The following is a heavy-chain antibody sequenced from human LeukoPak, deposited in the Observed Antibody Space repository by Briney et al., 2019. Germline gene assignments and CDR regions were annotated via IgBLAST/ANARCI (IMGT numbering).Heavy chain of an antibody. CDR3: AKHESNSPFNWFDP. CDR2: IRYDGSNK. J-gene: IGHJ5*02. Sequence: GGSLRLSCAASGFTFSSYGVHWVRQAPGKGLEWVAFIRYDGSNKYYADSVKGRFTISRDNSKNTLYLQMNSLRAEDAAVYYCAKHESNSPFNWFDPWGQGTLVTVSS. D-gene: IGHD4-11*01. CDR1: GFTFSSYG. V-gene: IGHV3-30*02.